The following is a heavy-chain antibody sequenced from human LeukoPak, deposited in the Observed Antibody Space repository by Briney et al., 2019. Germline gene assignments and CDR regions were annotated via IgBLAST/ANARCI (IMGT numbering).Heavy chain of an antibody. CDR1: GFTFTDYW. D-gene: IGHD3-16*01. J-gene: IGHJ3*02. CDR2: VESVGTKA. V-gene: IGHV3-74*01. CDR3: ARGGRDHAFDI. Sequence: PGGSLRLSCAASGFTFTDYWMHWVRQAPGKGLVWVSRVESVGTKAIYADSVRGRFTISRDNAKNSLYLQINSLRAEDTAVYYCARGGRDHAFDIWGQGTMVTVSS.